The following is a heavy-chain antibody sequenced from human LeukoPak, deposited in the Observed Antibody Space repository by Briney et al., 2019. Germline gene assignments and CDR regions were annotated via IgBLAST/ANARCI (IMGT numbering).Heavy chain of an antibody. V-gene: IGHV1-69*13. CDR1: GGTFSTYA. J-gene: IGHJ4*02. CDR3: ASFYCSSTSCYRGYFDY. Sequence: GASVKVSCKTSGGTFSTYAISWMRQAPGQGLEWMGGIIPISGTTNYARKFQDRVTITADESTSTAYMELSSLRSEDTAVYYCASFYCSSTSCYRGYFDYWGQGTLVTVSS. CDR2: IIPISGTT. D-gene: IGHD2-2*02.